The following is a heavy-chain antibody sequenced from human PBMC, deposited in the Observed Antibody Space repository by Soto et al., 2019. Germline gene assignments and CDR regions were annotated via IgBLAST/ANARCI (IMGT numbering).Heavy chain of an antibody. J-gene: IGHJ6*02. CDR2: ISAYNGNT. CDR3: ARDLRIAAADIIVSYYYYGMDV. CDR1: GYTFTSYG. V-gene: IGHV1-18*01. D-gene: IGHD6-13*01. Sequence: ASVKVSCKASGYTFTSYGISWVRQAPGQGLEWVGWISAYNGNTNYAQKLQGRVTMTTDTSTSTAYMELRSLRSDDTAVYYCARDLRIAAADIIVSYYYYGMDVWGQGTTVTVSS.